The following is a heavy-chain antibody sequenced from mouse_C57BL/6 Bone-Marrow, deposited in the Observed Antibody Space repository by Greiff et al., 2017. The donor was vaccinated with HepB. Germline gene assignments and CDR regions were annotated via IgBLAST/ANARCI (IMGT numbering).Heavy chain of an antibody. CDR1: GFTFSDYG. J-gene: IGHJ4*01. CDR2: ISNLAYSI. D-gene: IGHD1-1*02. V-gene: IGHV5-15*01. CDR3: ARRVLWDAMDY. Sequence: EVKVVESGGGLVQPGGSLKLSCAASGFTFSDYGMAWVRQAPRKGPEWVAFISNLAYSIYYADTVTGRFTISRENAKNTLYLEMSSLRSEDTAMYYCARRVLWDAMDYWGQGTSVTVSS.